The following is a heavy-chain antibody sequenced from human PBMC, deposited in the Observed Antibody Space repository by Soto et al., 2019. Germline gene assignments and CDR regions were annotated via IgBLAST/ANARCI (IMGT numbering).Heavy chain of an antibody. CDR3: AHGLPLRCFDS. CDR1: GFSHNTNTVG. CDR2: INWNDDA. J-gene: IGHJ3*01. D-gene: IGHD3-16*01. V-gene: IGHV2-5*01. Sequence: SGPKPGNHKQTLAITCTFSGFSHNTNTVGVGWIRQPPGGALEWLALINWNDDARYSPSLKDRLTITKDTSKNHVVLTMTNTDPVYTVTYNCAHGLPLRCFDSWGQAITVT.